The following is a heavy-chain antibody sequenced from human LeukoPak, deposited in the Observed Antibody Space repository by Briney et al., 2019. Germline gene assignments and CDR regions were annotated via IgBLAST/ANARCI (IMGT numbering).Heavy chain of an antibody. CDR2: TYYRSKWYN. J-gene: IGHJ3*02. Sequence: PSQTLSLTCAISGDSVSSNSAAWNWIRQSPSRGLEWLGRTYYRSKWYNDYAVSVKSRITINPDTSKNQFSLQLNSVTPEDTAVYYCARDTPTTVTTKTSNKDAFDIWGQGTMVTVSP. V-gene: IGHV6-1*01. CDR3: ARDTPTTVTTKTSNKDAFDI. CDR1: GDSVSSNSAA. D-gene: IGHD4-17*01.